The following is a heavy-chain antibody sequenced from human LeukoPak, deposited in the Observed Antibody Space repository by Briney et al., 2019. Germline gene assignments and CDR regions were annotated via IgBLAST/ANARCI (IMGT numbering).Heavy chain of an antibody. J-gene: IGHJ6*03. D-gene: IGHD3-3*01. CDR1: GGTFSSYA. CDR2: IIPIFGTA. V-gene: IGHV1-69*05. CDR3: ARNLRGYYYYYMDV. Sequence: SVKVSCKASGGTFSSYAISWVRQAPGQGLEWMGGIIPIFGTANYAQKFQGRVTITTDESTSTAYMELSSLRSEDTAVYCCARNLRGYYYYYMDVWGKGTTVTVSS.